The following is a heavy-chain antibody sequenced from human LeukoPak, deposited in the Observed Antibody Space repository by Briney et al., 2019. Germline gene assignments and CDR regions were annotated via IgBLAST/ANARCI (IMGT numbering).Heavy chain of an antibody. CDR1: GFSFSSCG. V-gene: IGHV3-33*01. CDR2: IWYDGSNG. CDR3: ARPPQQRVWFFDD. Sequence: GGSLRLSCAASGFSFSSCGMHWVRQAPGKGLEWVAAIWYDGSNGYYEDSVKGRFTISRDDSKNTVYLQMDSLRVEDTAVYYCARPPQQRVWFFDDWGQGTLVTVSS. D-gene: IGHD6-13*01. J-gene: IGHJ4*02.